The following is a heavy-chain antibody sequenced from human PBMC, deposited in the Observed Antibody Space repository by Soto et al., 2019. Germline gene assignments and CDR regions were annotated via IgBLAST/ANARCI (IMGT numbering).Heavy chain of an antibody. CDR3: ANLSDLDSYTITRYFDPNFDY. CDR1: GFTFSNYG. J-gene: IGHJ4*02. V-gene: IGHV3-30*18. Sequence: GGSLRLSCAASGFTFSNYGMHWVRQAPDKGLEWVAVISFDGSNKYYADSVKGRFAISRDNSKNTLYLQMNSLRTEDTAVYYCANLSDLDSYTITRYFDPNFDYWGQGTLVTVSS. CDR2: ISFDGSNK. D-gene: IGHD6-13*01.